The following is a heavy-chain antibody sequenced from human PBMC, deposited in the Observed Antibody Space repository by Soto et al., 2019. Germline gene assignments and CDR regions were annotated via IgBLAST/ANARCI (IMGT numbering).Heavy chain of an antibody. D-gene: IGHD2-15*01. CDR3: ARGGIVAVPAALSSYDDYTNYRFDS. J-gene: IGHJ4*02. V-gene: IGHV1-69*01. Sequence: QVQLAQSGAEVRKPGSSVKVSCRASGGSFSDFAFSWVRQAPGQGLEWMGGIIPMFAATKYAQKFQGRVTISGGASTGTGFLAVSKLTSDDSAGDYCARGGIVAVPAALSSYDDYTNYRFDSWGQGTLVSVSS. CDR2: IIPMFAAT. CDR1: GGSFSDFA.